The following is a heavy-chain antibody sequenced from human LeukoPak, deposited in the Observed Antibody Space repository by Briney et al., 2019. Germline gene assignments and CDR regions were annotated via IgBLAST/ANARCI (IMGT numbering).Heavy chain of an antibody. Sequence: QTGGSLRLSCAPSGITFSRYEMNCVRHAPGEGLECVSYISSSASTIYYADSVKGRFPISRHNDNNSLYLQMDSLRAEDTAVYYCARETYGSGSYDYWGQGTLVTVSS. J-gene: IGHJ4*02. V-gene: IGHV3-48*03. D-gene: IGHD3-10*01. CDR3: ARETYGSGSYDY. CDR2: ISSSASTI. CDR1: GITFSRYE.